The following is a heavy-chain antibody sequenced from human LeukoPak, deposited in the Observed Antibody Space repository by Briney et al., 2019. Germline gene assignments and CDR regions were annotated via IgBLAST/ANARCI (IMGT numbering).Heavy chain of an antibody. CDR2: INLNNGGT. CDR3: ARGYSSGWIYYFDY. V-gene: IGHV1-2*02. Sequence: ASVKVSCKASGYTFTGYYIHWVRQAPGQGLEWMGWINLNNGGTNYAQKFQGRVTVTRDTSISTAYMELSRLRSDDTAVYYCARGYSSGWIYYFDYWGQGTLVTVSS. D-gene: IGHD6-19*01. J-gene: IGHJ4*02. CDR1: GYTFTGYY.